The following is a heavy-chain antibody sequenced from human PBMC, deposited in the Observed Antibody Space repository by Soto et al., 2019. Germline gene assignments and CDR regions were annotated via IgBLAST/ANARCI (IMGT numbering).Heavy chain of an antibody. V-gene: IGHV4-34*01. Sequence: SETLSLTCAVYGGSFSGYYWSWIRQPPGKGLEWIGEINHSGSTNYNPSLKSRVTISVDTSKNQFSLKLSSVTAADTAVYYCARGRRVVRGANFDYWGQGTLVTVSS. J-gene: IGHJ4*02. CDR1: GGSFSGYY. CDR2: INHSGST. D-gene: IGHD3-10*01. CDR3: ARGRRVVRGANFDY.